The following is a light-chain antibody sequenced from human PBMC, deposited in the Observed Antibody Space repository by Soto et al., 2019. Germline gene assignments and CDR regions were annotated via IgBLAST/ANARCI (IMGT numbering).Light chain of an antibody. V-gene: IGKV3-11*01. Sequence: DSVLTQDLATLSLSPGERATLSCRASQSVSSYLAWYQQKPGQAPRLLIYDASNRATGIPARFSGSGSGTGFPLTISSLEPEDVAVYYCQQRSNWPAAWTFGEGTKVDIK. CDR1: QSVSSY. CDR2: DAS. CDR3: QQRSNWPAAWT. J-gene: IGKJ1*01.